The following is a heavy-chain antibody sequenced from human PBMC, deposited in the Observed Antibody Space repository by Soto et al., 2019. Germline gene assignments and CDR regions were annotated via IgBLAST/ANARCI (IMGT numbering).Heavy chain of an antibody. D-gene: IGHD2-15*01. CDR2: ISYDGSNK. J-gene: IGHJ4*02. Sequence: QSGGSLRLSCAASGFTFSDYDMHWVRQSPGKGLEWVAVISYDGSNKYYADSARGRFTISRDNSKNTLYLQMNSLRADDTAVYYCAKAAATYYCSGGYCYNYYFDSWGQGTLVTVSS. CDR3: AKAAATYYCSGGYCYNYYFDS. CDR1: GFTFSDYD. V-gene: IGHV3-30*18.